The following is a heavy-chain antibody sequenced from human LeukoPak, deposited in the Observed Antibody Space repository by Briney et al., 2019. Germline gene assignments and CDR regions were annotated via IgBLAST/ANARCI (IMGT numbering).Heavy chain of an antibody. D-gene: IGHD2-21*02. CDR1: GFTFDDYG. CDR3: ARASYCGGDCYSGAFDI. Sequence: PGGSLRLSCAASGFTFDDYGMSWVRQAPGKGLEWVSGINWNGGSTGYADSVKGRFTISRDNAKNSLYLQMNCLRAEDTALYRCARASYCGGDCYSGAFDIWGQGTMVTVSS. J-gene: IGHJ3*02. V-gene: IGHV3-20*01. CDR2: INWNGGST.